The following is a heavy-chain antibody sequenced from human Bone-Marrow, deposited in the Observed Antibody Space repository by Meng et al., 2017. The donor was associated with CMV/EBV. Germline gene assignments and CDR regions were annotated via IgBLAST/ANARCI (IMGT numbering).Heavy chain of an antibody. V-gene: IGHV3-30-3*01. J-gene: IGHJ4*02. CDR2: ISYDGSNK. Sequence: GESLKISCAASGFTFSSYAMHWVRQAPGKGLEWVAVISYDGSNKYYADSVKGRFTISRDNSKNTLYLQMNSLRAEDTAVYYCARNGFGYYYDSSGYHWGQGNLVNFAS. CDR3: ARNGFGYYYDSSGYH. D-gene: IGHD3-22*01. CDR1: GFTFSSYA.